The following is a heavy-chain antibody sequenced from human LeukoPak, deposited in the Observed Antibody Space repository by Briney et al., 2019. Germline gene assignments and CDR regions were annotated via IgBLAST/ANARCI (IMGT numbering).Heavy chain of an antibody. V-gene: IGHV1-69*13. CDR1: GGTFSSYA. CDR2: IIPIFGTA. CDR3: ATTVVYSSGLPLGNFDY. D-gene: IGHD6-19*01. J-gene: IGHJ4*02. Sequence: ASVKVSCKASGGTFSSYAISWVRQAPGQGLEWMGGIIPIFGTANYAQKFQGRVAITADESTSTAYMELSSLRSEDTAVYYCATTVVYSSGLPLGNFDYWGQGTLVTVSS.